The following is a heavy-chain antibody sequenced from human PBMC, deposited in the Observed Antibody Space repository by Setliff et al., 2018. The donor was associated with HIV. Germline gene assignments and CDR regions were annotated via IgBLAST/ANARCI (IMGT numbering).Heavy chain of an antibody. CDR3: SGWKGDYYDSSGINGY. V-gene: IGHV3-73*01. Sequence: PGGSLRLSCAASGFIFNNYAMHWVRQASGKGLEWVAIISYAASVKGRFTISRDDSKTTAYLQMNSLKTEDTAVYYCSGWKGDYYDSSGINGYWGQGTLVTVS. D-gene: IGHD3-22*01. CDR1: GFIFNNYA. J-gene: IGHJ4*02. CDR2: I.